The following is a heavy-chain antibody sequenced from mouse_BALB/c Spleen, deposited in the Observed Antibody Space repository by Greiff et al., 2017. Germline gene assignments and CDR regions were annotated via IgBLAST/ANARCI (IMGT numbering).Heavy chain of an antibody. CDR2: ISYSGST. CDR3: ARRSYYGYAMDY. Sequence: EVQGVESGPGLVKPSQSLSLTCTVTGYSITSDYAWNWIRQFPGNKLEWMGYISYSGSTSYNPSLKSRISITRDTSKNQFFLQLNSVTTEDTATYYCARRSYYGYAMDYWGQGTSVTVSS. V-gene: IGHV3-2*02. CDR1: GYSITSDYA. J-gene: IGHJ4*01. D-gene: IGHD2-10*01.